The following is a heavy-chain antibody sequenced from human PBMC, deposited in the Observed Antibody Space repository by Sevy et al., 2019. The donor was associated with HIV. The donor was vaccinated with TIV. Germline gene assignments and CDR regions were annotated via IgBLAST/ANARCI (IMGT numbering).Heavy chain of an antibody. D-gene: IGHD5-12*01. CDR2: ISSNGGST. J-gene: IGHJ3*02. CDR3: ARGGVATIINDAFDI. V-gene: IGHV3-64*02. Sequence: GGSLRLSCAASGFTFSGYAMHWVRQAPGKGLEYVSAISSNGGSTYYADSVKGRFTISRDNSKNTLYLQMGSLRAEDMAVYYCARGGVATIINDAFDIWGQGTMVTVSS. CDR1: GFTFSGYA.